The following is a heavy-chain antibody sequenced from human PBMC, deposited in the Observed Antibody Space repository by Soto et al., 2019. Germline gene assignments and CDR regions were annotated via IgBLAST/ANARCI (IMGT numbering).Heavy chain of an antibody. CDR1: GFTFSSYS. J-gene: IGHJ6*02. V-gene: IGHV3-21*01. CDR2: IRSTSHYI. CDR3: ARVFDHDAGYHGMDV. Sequence: GGSLRLSCAASGFTFSSYSMNWVRQAPGKGLEWVSFIRSTSHYIYYADSVKGRFTISRDNAKNSLYLQMNSLRVEDTAVYYCARVFDHDAGYHGMDVWGQGTTVTAP. D-gene: IGHD3-3*01.